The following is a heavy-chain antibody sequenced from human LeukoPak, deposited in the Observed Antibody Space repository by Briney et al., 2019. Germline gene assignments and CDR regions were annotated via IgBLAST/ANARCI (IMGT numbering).Heavy chain of an antibody. V-gene: IGHV3-30-3*01. CDR2: ISYDGSNK. CDR3: ARVLAGD. D-gene: IGHD3-3*02. Sequence: GGSLRLSCAASGFTFNTYTMNWVRQAPGKGLEWVAVISYDGSNKYYADSVKGRFTISRDNSKNTLYLQMNSLRAEDTAVYYCARVLAGDWGQGTLVTVSS. CDR1: GFTFNTYT. J-gene: IGHJ4*02.